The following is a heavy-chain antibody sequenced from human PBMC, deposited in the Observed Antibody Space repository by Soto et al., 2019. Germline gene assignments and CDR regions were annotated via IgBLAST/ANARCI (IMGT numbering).Heavy chain of an antibody. CDR2: IWYDGSNK. J-gene: IGHJ6*02. Sequence: GGSLRLSCAASGFTFSSYGMHWVRQAPGEGLEWVAVIWYDGSNKYYADSVKGRFTISRDNSKNTLYLQMNSLRAEDTAVYYCARDLGGVAGTHIYYYGMDVWGQGTTVTVSS. V-gene: IGHV3-33*01. CDR3: ARDLGGVAGTHIYYYGMDV. D-gene: IGHD6-19*01. CDR1: GFTFSSYG.